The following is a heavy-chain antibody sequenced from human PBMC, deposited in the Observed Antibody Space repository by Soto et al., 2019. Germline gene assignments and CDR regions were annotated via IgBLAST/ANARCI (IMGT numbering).Heavy chain of an antibody. CDR2: INHSGST. CDR3: ARGLIYGDYEYYFDY. Sequence: SETLSLTCAVYGGSFSGYYWSWIRQPPGKGLEWIGEINHSGSTNYNPSLKSRVTISVDTSKNQFSLKLSSVTAADTAVYYCARGLIYGDYEYYFDYWGQGTLVTVSS. V-gene: IGHV4-34*01. CDR1: GGSFSGYY. D-gene: IGHD4-17*01. J-gene: IGHJ4*02.